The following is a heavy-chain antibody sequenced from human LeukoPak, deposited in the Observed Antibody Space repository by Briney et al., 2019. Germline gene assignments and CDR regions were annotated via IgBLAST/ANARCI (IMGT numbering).Heavy chain of an antibody. D-gene: IGHD3-22*01. CDR2: ISYDGSNK. V-gene: IGHV3-30*18. J-gene: IGHJ4*01. Sequence: PGRSLRLSCAASGFTFSSYGMHWVRQAPGKGLEWVAVISYDGSNKYYADSVKGRFTISRDNSKNTLYLQMNSLRAEDTAVYYCAKDGHYDSSGYYGVFDYWGQEPWSPSPQ. CDR3: AKDGHYDSSGYYGVFDY. CDR1: GFTFSSYG.